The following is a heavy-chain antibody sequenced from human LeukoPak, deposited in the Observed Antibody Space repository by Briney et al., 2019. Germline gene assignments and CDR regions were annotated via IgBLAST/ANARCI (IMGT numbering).Heavy chain of an antibody. CDR3: TRDSGYDGGDIDY. V-gene: IGHV3-21*03. J-gene: IGHJ4*02. D-gene: IGHD5-12*01. CDR2: ISSSSSYI. CDR1: GFTFSSYS. Sequence: KAGGSLRLSCAASGFTFSSYSMNWVRQAPGKGLEWVSSISSSSSYIYYADSVKGRFTISRDNAKNSLYLQMNSLRAEDTAVYYCTRDSGYDGGDIDYWGQGTLVTVSS.